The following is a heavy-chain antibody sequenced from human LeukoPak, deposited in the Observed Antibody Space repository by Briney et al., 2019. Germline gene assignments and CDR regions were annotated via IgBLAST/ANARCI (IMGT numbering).Heavy chain of an antibody. J-gene: IGHJ6*03. Sequence: GGSLRLSCAASGFTFSSYAMSWVRQAPGKGLEWVAVISYDGSNKYYADSVKGRFTISRDNSKNTLYLQMNSLRAEDTAVYYCARDQSYGSGSYHYMDVWGKGTTVTVSS. CDR1: GFTFSSYA. D-gene: IGHD3-10*01. CDR3: ARDQSYGSGSYHYMDV. CDR2: ISYDGSNK. V-gene: IGHV3-30*04.